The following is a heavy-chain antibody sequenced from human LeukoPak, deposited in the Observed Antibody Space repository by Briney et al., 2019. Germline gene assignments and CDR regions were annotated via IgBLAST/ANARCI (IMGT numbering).Heavy chain of an antibody. J-gene: IGHJ5*02. CDR1: GFTFSNYA. CDR2: IGASGDTT. V-gene: IGHV3-23*01. D-gene: IGHD3-3*01. Sequence: GGSLRLSCAASGFTFSNYAINWVRQAPGKGLEWVSAIGASGDTTYYADSVRGRFTISRGNSKNTLYLQMNSLRAEDTAVYYCARVQGDYTTTWYNWFDPWGQGTLVTVSS. CDR3: ARVQGDYTTTWYNWFDP.